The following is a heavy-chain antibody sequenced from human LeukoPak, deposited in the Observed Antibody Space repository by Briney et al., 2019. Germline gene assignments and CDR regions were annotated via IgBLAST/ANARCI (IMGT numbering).Heavy chain of an antibody. CDR1: GGSISSGDYY. CDR3: ASIVVVPAGDDY. J-gene: IGHJ4*02. Sequence: SETLSLTCTVSGGSISSGDYYWSWIRQPPGKGLEWIGYIYYSGSTYYNPSLKSRVTISVDTSKNQFSLKLSSVTAADTAVYYCASIVVVPAGDDYWGQGTLVTVSS. V-gene: IGHV4-30-4*08. D-gene: IGHD2-2*01. CDR2: IYYSGST.